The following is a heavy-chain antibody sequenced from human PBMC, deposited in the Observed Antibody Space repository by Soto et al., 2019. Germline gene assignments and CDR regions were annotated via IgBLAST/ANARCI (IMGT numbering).Heavy chain of an antibody. CDR3: ASTSRAAPGTGLGS. CDR1: AGSINDYY. CDR2: VYSGGSS. J-gene: IGHJ4*02. V-gene: IGHV4-59*01. D-gene: IGHD6-25*01. Sequence: SETLSLTCNVFAGSINDYYWSWIRQPPGMRLEWIGFVYSGGSSNYNPSFKSRVTISLETSKNQFSLRLTSLTAADSAVYYCASTSRAAPGTGLGSWGQGTLVTVSS.